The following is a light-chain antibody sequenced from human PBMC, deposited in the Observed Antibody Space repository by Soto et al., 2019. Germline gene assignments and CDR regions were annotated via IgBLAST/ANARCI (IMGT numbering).Light chain of an antibody. V-gene: IGKV1-33*01. CDR3: QQYDNLPLS. CDR2: DAS. Sequence: DIQMTQSPSSLSASVGDRVTITCQASQDISNYLNWYQQKPGKAPKVVISDASNLETGAPSRFSGSGSGTDFTFTISSLQPEDIGTYFCQQYDNLPLSFGPGTTVEI. CDR1: QDISNY. J-gene: IGKJ3*01.